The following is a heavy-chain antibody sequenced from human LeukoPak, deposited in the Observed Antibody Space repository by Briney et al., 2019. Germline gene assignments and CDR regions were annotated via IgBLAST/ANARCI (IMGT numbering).Heavy chain of an antibody. CDR3: AKERELELSSSTSCYNY. CDR2: ISYDGSNK. V-gene: IGHV3-30*18. CDR1: GFTFSSYG. Sequence: GGSLGLSCAASGFTFSSYGMHWVRQAPGKGLEWVAVISYDGSNKYYADSVKGRFTISRDNSKNTLYLQMNSLRAEDTAVYYCAKERELELSSSTSCYNYWGQGTLVTVSS. D-gene: IGHD2-2*02. J-gene: IGHJ4*02.